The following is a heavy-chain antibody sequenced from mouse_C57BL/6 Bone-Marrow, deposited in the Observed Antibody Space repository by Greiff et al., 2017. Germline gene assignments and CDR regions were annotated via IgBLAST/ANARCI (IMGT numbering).Heavy chain of an antibody. CDR1: GYTFTSYG. Sequence: VQLQQSGAELVRPGSSVKMSCKTSGYTFTSYGINWVKQRPGQGLEWIGYIYIGNGYTKYNEKFKGKATLTSDTSSSTAYMQLSSLTSEDSAIYFCATVYGYYYAMDYWGQGTSVTVSS. CDR2: IYIGNGYT. J-gene: IGHJ4*01. CDR3: ATVYGYYYAMDY. D-gene: IGHD1-1*02. V-gene: IGHV1-58*01.